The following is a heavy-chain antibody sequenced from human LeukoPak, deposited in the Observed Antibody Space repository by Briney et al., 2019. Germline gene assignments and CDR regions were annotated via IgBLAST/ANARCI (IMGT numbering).Heavy chain of an antibody. J-gene: IGHJ4*02. CDR1: GFTFSTYW. CDR3: AKSYDPFWSGYSFDY. V-gene: IGHV3-7*03. CDR2: IKQDGSEK. D-gene: IGHD3-3*01. Sequence: GGSLRLSCAASGFTFSTYWMSWVRQAPGKGLEWVANIKQDGSEKYYVDSVKGRFTISRDNAKNTLYLQMNSLRAEDTAVYYCAKSYDPFWSGYSFDYWGQGTLVTVSS.